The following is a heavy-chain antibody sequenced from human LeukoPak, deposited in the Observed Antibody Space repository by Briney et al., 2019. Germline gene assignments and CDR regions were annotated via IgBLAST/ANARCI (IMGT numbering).Heavy chain of an antibody. V-gene: IGHV3-33*08. CDR2: IWYDGSNR. Sequence: PGGSLRLSCAASGFTFSSYGMHWVRQAPGKGLEWVALIWYDGSNRYYVDSVKGRFTISRDNSKNTLYLQMNSLRAEDTAVYYCARDWTVPDTALSMGFDYWGQGTLVTVSS. D-gene: IGHD5-18*01. CDR1: GFTFSSYG. CDR3: ARDWTVPDTALSMGFDY. J-gene: IGHJ4*02.